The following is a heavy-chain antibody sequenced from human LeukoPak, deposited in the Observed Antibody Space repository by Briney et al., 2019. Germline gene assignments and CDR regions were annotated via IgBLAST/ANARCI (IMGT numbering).Heavy chain of an antibody. CDR2: ISTYNDHR. J-gene: IGHJ4*02. CDR1: GYTFASYG. CDR3: ARDQEGFDY. V-gene: IGHV1-18*01. Sequence: ASVKVSCKASGYTFASYGISWVRQAPGQGLEWMGWISTYNDHRNYAQNLQNLQGRVTMTIDTSTSTVYMELSGLRSEDTAVYYCARDQEGFDYWGQGTLVTVSS.